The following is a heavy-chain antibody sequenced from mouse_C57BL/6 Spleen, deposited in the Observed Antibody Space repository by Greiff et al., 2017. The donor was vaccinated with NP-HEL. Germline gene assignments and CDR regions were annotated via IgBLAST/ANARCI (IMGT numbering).Heavy chain of an antibody. J-gene: IGHJ1*03. V-gene: IGHV5-16*01. CDR3: ARALRAYWYFDV. Sequence: DVQLQESEGGLVQPGSSMKLSCTASGFTFSDYYMAWVRQVPEKGLEWVANINYDGSSTYYLDSLKSRFIISRDNAKNILYLQMSSLKSEDTATYYCARALRAYWYFDVWGTGTTVTVSS. CDR2: INYDGSST. CDR1: GFTFSDYY.